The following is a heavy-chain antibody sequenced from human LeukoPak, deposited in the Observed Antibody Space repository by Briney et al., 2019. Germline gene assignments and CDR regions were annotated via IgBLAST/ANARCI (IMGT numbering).Heavy chain of an antibody. Sequence: GGSLRLSCAASGFTFSSYAMHWVRQAPGKGLEWVAVISYDGSNKYYADSVKGRFTISRDNSKNTVYLQMNSLRAEDTAVYYCAREVRPNDYWGQGTLVTVSS. CDR3: AREVRPNDY. J-gene: IGHJ4*02. CDR2: ISYDGSNK. CDR1: GFTFSSYA. V-gene: IGHV3-30-3*01. D-gene: IGHD6-25*01.